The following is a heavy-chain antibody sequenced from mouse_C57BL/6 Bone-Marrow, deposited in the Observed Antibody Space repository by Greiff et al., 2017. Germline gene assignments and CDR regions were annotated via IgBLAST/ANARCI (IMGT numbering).Heavy chain of an antibody. CDR3: ARNHYYGSSYPAWFAD. Sequence: EVQLQQSGAELVRPGSSVKMSCKTSGYTFTSYGINWVKQRPGPGLEWIGYIYIGNGYTEYNEKFKGKATLTSDTSSSTAYMQLSSLTSEDSAIYFCARNHYYGSSYPAWFADWGQGTLVTVSA. CDR2: IYIGNGYT. D-gene: IGHD1-1*01. V-gene: IGHV1-58*01. CDR1: GYTFTSYG. J-gene: IGHJ3*01.